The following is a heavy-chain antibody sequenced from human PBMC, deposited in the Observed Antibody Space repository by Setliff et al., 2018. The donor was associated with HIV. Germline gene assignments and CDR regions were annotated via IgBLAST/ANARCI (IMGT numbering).Heavy chain of an antibody. Sequence: PSETLSLTCAVYGGSFSGYYWSWIRQPPGKGLEWIGEINHSGSTNYNPSLKSRLTISVDTSKNQFSLKLRSVTAADTAFYYCARGVTHPPPFGAFDIWGLGTLVTVSS. J-gene: IGHJ3*02. V-gene: IGHV4-34*01. D-gene: IGHD5-18*01. CDR1: GGSFSGYY. CDR3: ARGVTHPPPFGAFDI. CDR2: INHSGST.